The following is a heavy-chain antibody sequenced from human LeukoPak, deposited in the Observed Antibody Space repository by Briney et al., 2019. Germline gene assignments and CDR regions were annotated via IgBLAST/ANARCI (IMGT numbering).Heavy chain of an antibody. V-gene: IGHV1-69*13. D-gene: IGHD5-24*01. CDR3: ARDLGEGYNYEYAFDI. Sequence: ASVKVSCKASGGTFSSYAISWVRQAPGQGLEWMGGIIPIFGTANYAQKFQGRVTITADESTSTAYMELSSLRSEDTAVYYCARDLGEGYNYEYAFDIWGQGTMVTVSS. CDR1: GGTFSSYA. CDR2: IIPIFGTA. J-gene: IGHJ3*02.